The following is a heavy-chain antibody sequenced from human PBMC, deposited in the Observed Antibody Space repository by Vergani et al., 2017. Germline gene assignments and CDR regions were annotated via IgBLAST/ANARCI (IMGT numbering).Heavy chain of an antibody. CDR2: ISYDGSNK. V-gene: IGHV3-30*04. J-gene: IGHJ1*01. CDR1: GFTFSSYA. CDR3: ARDSGSGDQLPEYFQH. Sequence: QVQLVESGGGVVQPGRSLRLSCAASGFTFSSYAMHWVRQAPGKGLEWVAVISYDGSNKYYADSVKGRFTISRDNSKNTLYLQMNSLRAEDTAVYYCARDSGSGDQLPEYFQHGGQGTLVTVSS. D-gene: IGHD2-2*01.